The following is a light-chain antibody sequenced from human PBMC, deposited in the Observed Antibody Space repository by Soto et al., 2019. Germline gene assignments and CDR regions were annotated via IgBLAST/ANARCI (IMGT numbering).Light chain of an antibody. V-gene: IGLV2-14*03. CDR1: SSDVGGYNS. CDR3: SSYRISSTPLV. Sequence: QSALTQPASVSGSPGQSITISCTGTSSDVGGYNSVSWYQHHPGKAPKLMIYDVSNRPSGVSNRFSGSKSGNTASLTISGLQAEDEADYYCSSYRISSTPLVFGGGTKVTVL. CDR2: DVS. J-gene: IGLJ2*01.